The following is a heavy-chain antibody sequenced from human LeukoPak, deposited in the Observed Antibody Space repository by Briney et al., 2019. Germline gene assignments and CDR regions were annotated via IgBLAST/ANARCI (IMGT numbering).Heavy chain of an antibody. Sequence: SLRLSCAASGFTFDDYAMHWVRQAPGKGLEWVSGISWNSGSIGYADSVKGRFTISRDNAKNSLYLQMNSLRAEDTALYYCAKDGYGGELPDWGQGTLVTVSS. D-gene: IGHD4-17*01. V-gene: IGHV3-9*01. CDR1: GFTFDDYA. J-gene: IGHJ4*02. CDR2: ISWNSGSI. CDR3: AKDGYGGELPD.